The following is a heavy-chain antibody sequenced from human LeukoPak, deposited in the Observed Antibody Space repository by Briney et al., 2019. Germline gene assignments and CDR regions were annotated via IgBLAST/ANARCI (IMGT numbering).Heavy chain of an antibody. Sequence: GESLKISCKGSGYSFTSYWIGWVRQMPGKGLEWMGIIYPGDSDTRYSPSFQGQVTISADKSISTAYLQWSSLKASDTAMYYCASPTLGYCSGGSCYSRLDAFDIWGQGTMVTVSS. CDR1: GYSFTSYW. CDR2: IYPGDSDT. CDR3: ASPTLGYCSGGSCYSRLDAFDI. J-gene: IGHJ3*02. V-gene: IGHV5-51*01. D-gene: IGHD2-15*01.